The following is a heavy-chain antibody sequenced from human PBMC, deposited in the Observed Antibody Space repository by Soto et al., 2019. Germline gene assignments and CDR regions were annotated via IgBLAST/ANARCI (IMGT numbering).Heavy chain of an antibody. CDR2: IHHSGST. V-gene: IGHV4-30-2*01. J-gene: IGHJ4*02. CDR3: ARGMTTVTTFDY. Sequence: NWIRQPPGKGLEWIGYIHHSGSTYYNPSLKSRVTISVDRSKNQFSLKLSSVTAADTAVYYCARGMTTVTTFDYWGQGTLVTV. D-gene: IGHD4-17*01.